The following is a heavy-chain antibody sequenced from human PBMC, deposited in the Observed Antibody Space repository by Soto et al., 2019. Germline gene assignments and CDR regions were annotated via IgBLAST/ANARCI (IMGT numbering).Heavy chain of an antibody. CDR3: AIKSGVDIVATTNDY. V-gene: IGHV4-34*01. J-gene: IGHJ4*02. Sequence: SETLSLTCAVYGGSFSGCYWSWIRQPPGKGLEWIGEINHSGSTNYNPSLKSRVTISVDTSKNQFSLKLSSVTAADTAVYYCAIKSGVDIVATTNDYWGQGALVTVSS. CDR2: INHSGST. CDR1: GGSFSGCY. D-gene: IGHD5-12*01.